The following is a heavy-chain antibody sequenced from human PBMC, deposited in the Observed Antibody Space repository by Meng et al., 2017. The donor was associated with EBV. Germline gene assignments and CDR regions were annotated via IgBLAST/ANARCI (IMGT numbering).Heavy chain of an antibody. J-gene: IGHJ4*02. CDR1: GASVSGGTFH. D-gene: IGHD6-6*01. Sequence: VQLQESCPGLVKRSXXXXXXCTVAGASVSGGTFHGSWIQQPPGKGLEWLGYIYDGGTTIYNPSLKSRVTIFLDTSRNQFSLGLRSVTTADTAVYYCAKSSSSTPGVVDSWGQGTLVTVSS. CDR3: AKSSSSTPGVVDS. CDR2: IYDGGTT. V-gene: IGHV4-61*01.